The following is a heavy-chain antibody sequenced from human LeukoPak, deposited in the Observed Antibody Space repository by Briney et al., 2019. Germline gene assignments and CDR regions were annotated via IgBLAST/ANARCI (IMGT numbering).Heavy chain of an antibody. CDR2: CVIGATT. CDR3: AKVRAAVAGTGYFDY. Sequence: CVIGATTYSAASVKRPFTISRDNSKNTLYLQKTSLRAEDTAVYYCAKVRAAVAGTGYFDYWGQGTLVTVSS. J-gene: IGHJ4*02. D-gene: IGHD6-19*01. V-gene: IGHV3-23*01.